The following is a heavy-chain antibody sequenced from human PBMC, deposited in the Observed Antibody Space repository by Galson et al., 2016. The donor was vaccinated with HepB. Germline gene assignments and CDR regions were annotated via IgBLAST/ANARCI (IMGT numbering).Heavy chain of an antibody. CDR1: GDSLINDNW. D-gene: IGHD2-15*01. CDR3: VREYCSGGTCHGFDK. Sequence: SETLSLTCSVSGDSLINDNWWNWVRQPPGKGLEWVGQIHQNGMTNYNPSLKNRATISLDNSKNQFFLKLNSVTATDTALYFWVREYCSGGTCHGFDKWGQGTLATVSS. V-gene: IGHV4-4*02. J-gene: IGHJ4*02. CDR2: IHQNGMT.